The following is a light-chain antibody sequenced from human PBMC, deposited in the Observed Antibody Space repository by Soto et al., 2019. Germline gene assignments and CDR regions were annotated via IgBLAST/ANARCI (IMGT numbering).Light chain of an antibody. CDR3: QQSYMDPIT. CDR1: QSISTY. CDR2: DAS. V-gene: IGKV1-39*01. J-gene: IGKJ5*01. Sequence: DIQMTQSPSSLSASVGNRVTITCRASQSISTYLNWYQKKPGKAPNLLIYDASRLQSGVPSRFSGSGGGTDFTLSISSVQPEDFAPYFCQQSYMDPITFGQGTRLEIK.